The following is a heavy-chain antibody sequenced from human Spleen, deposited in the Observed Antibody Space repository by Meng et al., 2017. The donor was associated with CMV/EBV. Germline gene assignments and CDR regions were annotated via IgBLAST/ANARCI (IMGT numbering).Heavy chain of an antibody. D-gene: IGHD6-6*01. J-gene: IGHJ4*02. CDR3: AKGEYNSPSLLDG. CDR2: IRYDGNNK. V-gene: IGHV3-30*02. Sequence: GESLKISCVASGFTFISYALSWVRQTPGKGLEWVTFIRYDGNNKYYADSVKGRFTITRDNSKNTLHLHMNSLRPEDTAVYYCAKGEYNSPSLLDGWGQGTLVTVSS. CDR1: GFTFISYA.